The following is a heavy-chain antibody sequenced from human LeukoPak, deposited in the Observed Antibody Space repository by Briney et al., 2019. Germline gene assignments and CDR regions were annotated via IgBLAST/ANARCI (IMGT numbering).Heavy chain of an antibody. J-gene: IGHJ3*02. Sequence: ASVKVSCKASGYTFTGYYMHWVRQAPGQGLEWMGIINPSGGSTSYAQKFQGRVTMTRDMSTSTVYMELSSLRSEDTAVYYCAREKPSANAFDIWGQGTMVTVSS. CDR2: INPSGGST. CDR3: AREKPSANAFDI. CDR1: GYTFTGYY. V-gene: IGHV1-46*01. D-gene: IGHD1-14*01.